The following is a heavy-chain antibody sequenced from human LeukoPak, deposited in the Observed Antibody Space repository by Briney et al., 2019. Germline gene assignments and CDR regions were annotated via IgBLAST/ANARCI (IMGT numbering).Heavy chain of an antibody. V-gene: IGHV1-24*01. CDR2: FNPEDGET. J-gene: IGHJ6*02. D-gene: IGHD3-22*01. Sequence: ASVKVSCKVSGYTLTELSMHWVQQPPGKGHEWMGCFNPEDGETNYSQKFQGRVTMSEDTSTDTDYMELRSLRSEDTAVYYCATRGLPRRYYYDSRGFYGMDVWGQGTTVAVSS. CDR1: GYTLTELS. CDR3: ATRGLPRRYYYDSRGFYGMDV.